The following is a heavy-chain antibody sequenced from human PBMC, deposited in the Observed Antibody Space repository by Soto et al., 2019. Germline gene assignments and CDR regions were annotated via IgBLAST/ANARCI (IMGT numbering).Heavy chain of an antibody. CDR1: GFSFCSYG. D-gene: IGHD2-8*01. CDR2: ISYDGSNK. J-gene: IGHJ4*02. Sequence: GGSLRLSCAASGFSFCSYGMHRVRQAPGKGLEWVAVISYDGSNKYYADSVKGRFTISRDNSKNTLYLQMNSLRAEDTAVYYYAKDTLDIVLMVYAGSILDYWGQGTLVTVS. V-gene: IGHV3-30*18. CDR3: AKDTLDIVLMVYAGSILDY.